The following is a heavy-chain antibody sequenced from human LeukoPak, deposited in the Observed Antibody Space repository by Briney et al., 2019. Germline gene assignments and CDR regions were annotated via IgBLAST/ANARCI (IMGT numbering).Heavy chain of an antibody. Sequence: SETLSLTCTVSGGSISSSSYYWGWIRQPPLKGLEWIGSIYYTGSTNYNPSLKSRVTISVDTSKNQFSLKLSSVTAADTAVYYCARSIKRGWLQPFDYWGQGTLVTVSS. J-gene: IGHJ4*02. V-gene: IGHV4-39*07. CDR3: ARSIKRGWLQPFDY. CDR2: IYYTGST. CDR1: GGSISSSSYY. D-gene: IGHD5-24*01.